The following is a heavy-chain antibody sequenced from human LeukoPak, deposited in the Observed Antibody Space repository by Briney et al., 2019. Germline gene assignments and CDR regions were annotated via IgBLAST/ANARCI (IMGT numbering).Heavy chain of an antibody. D-gene: IGHD3-3*01. J-gene: IGHJ4*02. CDR2: IYYSGST. V-gene: IGHV4-39*01. Sequence: SETLSLTCTVSGGSISSSSYYWGWIRQPPGKGLEWIGSIYYSGSTYYNPSLKSRVAISVDTSKNQFSLKLNSVTAADTAVYYCARITIFGGNYFDYWGQGTLVTVSS. CDR3: ARITIFGGNYFDY. CDR1: GGSISSSSYY.